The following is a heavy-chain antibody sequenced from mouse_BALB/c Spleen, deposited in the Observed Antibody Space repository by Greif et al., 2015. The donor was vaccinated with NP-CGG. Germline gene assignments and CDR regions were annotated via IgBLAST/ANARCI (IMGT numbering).Heavy chain of an antibody. Sequence: QVQLQQSGAELAKPGASVKMSCKASGYTSTSYWMHWVKQRPGQGLEWIGYINPSTGYTEYNQKFKDKATLTADKSSSTAYMQLSSLTSEDSAVYYCARSGTYYFDYWGQGTTLTVSS. CDR1: GYTSTSYW. D-gene: IGHD4-1*01. J-gene: IGHJ2*01. CDR2: INPSTGYT. V-gene: IGHV1-7*01. CDR3: ARSGTYYFDY.